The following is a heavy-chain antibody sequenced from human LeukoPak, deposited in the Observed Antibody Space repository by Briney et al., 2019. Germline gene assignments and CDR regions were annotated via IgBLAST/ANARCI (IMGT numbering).Heavy chain of an antibody. V-gene: IGHV4-39*01. CDR2: IYYSGST. J-gene: IGHJ3*02. D-gene: IGHD3-9*01. CDR3: ATPRYDILTGSGGTAFDI. CDR1: GGSISSSSYY. Sequence: SETLPLTCTVSGGSISSSSYYWGWIRQPPGKGLEWIGSIYYSGSTYYNPSLKSRVTISVDTSKNQFSLKLSSVTAADTAVYYCATPRYDILTGSGGTAFDIWGQGTMVTVSS.